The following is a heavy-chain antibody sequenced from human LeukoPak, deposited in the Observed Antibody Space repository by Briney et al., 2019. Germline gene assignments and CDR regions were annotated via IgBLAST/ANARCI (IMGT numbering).Heavy chain of an antibody. Sequence: SSVKVSCKASGGTFSSYTISWVRQAPGQGLEWMGRIIPILGIANYAQKFQGRVTITADKSTSTAYMELSSLRSEDTAVYYCARESHCSSTSCYLDYWGQGTLVTVSS. J-gene: IGHJ4*02. D-gene: IGHD2-2*01. V-gene: IGHV1-69*04. CDR1: GGTFSSYT. CDR3: ARESHCSSTSCYLDY. CDR2: IIPILGIA.